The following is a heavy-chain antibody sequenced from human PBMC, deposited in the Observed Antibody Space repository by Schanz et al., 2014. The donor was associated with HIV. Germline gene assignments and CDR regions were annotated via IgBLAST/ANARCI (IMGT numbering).Heavy chain of an antibody. Sequence: QVQLVQSGAEVKKPGASVKVSCKASGATFSSNAISWVRQAPGQGLEWMGWINPNSDATNYAQKFQARVTMTRDKSISTAYMELTRLRSDDTAVYYCARDDPFDPWGQGTLVTVSS. CDR1: GATFSSNA. CDR3: ARDDPFDP. J-gene: IGHJ5*02. CDR2: INPNSDAT. V-gene: IGHV1-2*02.